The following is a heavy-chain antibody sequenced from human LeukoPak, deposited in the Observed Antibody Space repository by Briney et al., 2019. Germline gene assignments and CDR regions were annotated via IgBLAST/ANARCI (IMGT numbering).Heavy chain of an antibody. V-gene: IGHV1-46*01. CDR2: IYPRDGST. Sequence: ASVKVSCKASGYTFTSNYIHWVRQAPGQGLEWMGMIYPRDGSTSYAQKFQGRVTVTRDTSTSTVHMELSGLRSEDTAVYYCARDTTYYDSSGYKIDYWGQGTLVTVSS. CDR3: ARDTTYYDSSGYKIDY. CDR1: GYTFTSNY. J-gene: IGHJ4*02. D-gene: IGHD3-22*01.